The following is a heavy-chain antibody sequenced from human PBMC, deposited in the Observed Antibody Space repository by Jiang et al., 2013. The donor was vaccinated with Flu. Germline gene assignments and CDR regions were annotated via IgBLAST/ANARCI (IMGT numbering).Heavy chain of an antibody. CDR1: GYTFNTIW. CDR3: ATDYYYRLDH. V-gene: IGHV3-7*03. CDR2: IHQHGSEK. J-gene: IGHJ4*02. D-gene: IGHD3-22*01. Sequence: VQLVESGGGLVQPGGSLRLSCAASGYTFNTIWMSWVRQAPGKGLEWVANIHQHGSEKNYVDSVKGRFTISRDNAKNSLYLEMNSLRAEDTAVYYCATDYYYRLDHWGQGTLVTVSS.